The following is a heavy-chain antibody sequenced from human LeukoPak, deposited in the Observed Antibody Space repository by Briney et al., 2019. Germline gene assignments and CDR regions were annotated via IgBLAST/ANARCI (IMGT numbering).Heavy chain of an antibody. CDR2: IDPNSGDA. J-gene: IGHJ4*02. Sequence: ASVKVSCEASGYGFTGYYIHWVRQAPGQGLEWVGWIDPNSGDARYRQSFQDRVTLTRDISIRTAYMELTRLKSDDTATYYCAIPQRMEISGTSLDIWGQGSLVIVSS. CDR3: AIPQRMEISGTSLDI. CDR1: GYGFTGYY. D-gene: IGHD3-16*02. V-gene: IGHV1-2*02.